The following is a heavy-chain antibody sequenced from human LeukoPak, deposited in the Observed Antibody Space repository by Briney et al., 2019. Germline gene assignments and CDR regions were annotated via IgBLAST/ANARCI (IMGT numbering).Heavy chain of an antibody. J-gene: IGHJ4*02. CDR2: IYYSGST. CDR3: ARENLEWLYLDY. Sequence: SQTLSLTCTVSGGSISRGDYYWSWIRQPPGKGLEWIGYIYYSGSTYYNPSLKSRVTISVDTSTNQFSLKLSSVTATDTAVYYCARENLEWLYLDYWGQGTLVTVSS. D-gene: IGHD3-3*01. CDR1: GGSISRGDYY. V-gene: IGHV4-30-4*08.